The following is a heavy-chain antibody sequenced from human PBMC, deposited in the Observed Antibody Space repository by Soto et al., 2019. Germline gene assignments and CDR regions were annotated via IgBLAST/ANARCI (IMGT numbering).Heavy chain of an antibody. CDR2: IYYSAST. CDR3: ARDYHIGGMDA. CDR1: GGSISSYY. D-gene: IGHD3-9*01. V-gene: IGHV4-59*01. Sequence: SETLSLTCTVPGGSISSYYWGWIRQPLGKGMEWLAYIYYSASTTHNPYLQTRVTISVATPKNQFSLKLSSVTAAATAVYYCARDYHIGGMDAWGQRTTVTVSS. J-gene: IGHJ6*02.